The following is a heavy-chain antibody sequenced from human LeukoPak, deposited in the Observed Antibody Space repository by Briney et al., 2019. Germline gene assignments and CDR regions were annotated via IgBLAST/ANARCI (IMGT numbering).Heavy chain of an antibody. J-gene: IGHJ6*02. CDR3: ARDGHCSGSSCSFDYAVDL. V-gene: IGHV3-20*04. Sequence: PGGSLRLSCAASGFTFDDYGMSWVRQAPGKGLEWVSGINWNGGSTAYADSVKGRSTISRDNAKNSLYLQMNSLRAEDTALYYCARDGHCSGSSCSFDYAVDLWGQGTTVTVSS. CDR1: GFTFDDYG. CDR2: INWNGGST. D-gene: IGHD2-15*01.